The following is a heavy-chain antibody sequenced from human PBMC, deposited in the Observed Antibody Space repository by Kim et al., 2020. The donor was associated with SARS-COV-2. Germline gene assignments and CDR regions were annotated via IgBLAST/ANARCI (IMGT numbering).Heavy chain of an antibody. CDR1: GYTFTGYY. CDR2: INPNSGGT. J-gene: IGHJ5*02. CDR3: AREVGQSASTFDP. Sequence: ASVKVSCKASGYTFTGYYMHWVRQAPGQGLEWMGWINPNSGGTNYAQKFQGRVTMTRDTSISTAYMELSRLRSDDTAVYYCAREVGQSASTFDPWGQGTLVTVSS. V-gene: IGHV1-2*02. D-gene: IGHD1-26*01.